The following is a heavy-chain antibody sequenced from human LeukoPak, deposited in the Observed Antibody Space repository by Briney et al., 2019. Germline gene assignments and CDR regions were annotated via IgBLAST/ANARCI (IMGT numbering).Heavy chain of an antibody. Sequence: SETQSLTCTVSGDSISSYHWSWIRQPPGKGLECILYISYSGSTNYNPSLKSRVTISVDTSKNQFSLKLSSVTAADTAVYYCARVGRGDHTWGSYYYDHWGQGTLVTVSS. V-gene: IGHV4-59*01. D-gene: IGHD3-16*01. CDR3: ARVGRGDHTWGSYYYDH. CDR2: ISYSGST. J-gene: IGHJ4*02. CDR1: GDSISSYH.